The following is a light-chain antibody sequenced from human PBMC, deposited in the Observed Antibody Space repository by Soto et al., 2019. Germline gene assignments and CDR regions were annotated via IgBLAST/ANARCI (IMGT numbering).Light chain of an antibody. CDR1: SSDVGGYNY. J-gene: IGLJ1*01. V-gene: IGLV2-14*01. CDR3: SSYAPGSTYV. Sequence: QSDLTQPASVSGSPGQSITISCTGTSSDVGGYNYVSWYQQHPGKAPKLMIYDVSNRPSGVSNRFSGSKSGNTASLTISGLQAEDEADYYCSSYAPGSTYVFGTGTKVTVL. CDR2: DVS.